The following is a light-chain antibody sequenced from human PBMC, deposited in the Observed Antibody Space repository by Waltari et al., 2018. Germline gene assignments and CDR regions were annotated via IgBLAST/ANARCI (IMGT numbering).Light chain of an antibody. V-gene: IGLV2-14*03. CDR2: GVT. CDR1: YSDVGRYDY. CDR3: SSHTSSSTHV. J-gene: IGLJ3*02. Sequence: QSALTQPASVSGSPGQSIPISCTGTYSDVGRYDYLSWYQQHPGKAPKLLIYGVTNRPSGVSNRFSASKSGNTASLTISGLQAEDEADYYCSSHTSSSTHVFGGGTKLIVL.